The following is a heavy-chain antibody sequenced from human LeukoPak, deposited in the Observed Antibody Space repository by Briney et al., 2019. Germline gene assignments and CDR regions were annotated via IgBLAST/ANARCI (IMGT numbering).Heavy chain of an antibody. CDR3: ASFYGSGSYYRYYYYYGMDV. D-gene: IGHD3-10*01. CDR2: IYYSGST. CDR1: EFTFSSYS. Sequence: LRLSCAASEFTFSSYSMNWVRQPPGKGLEWIGYIYYSGSTYYNPSLKSRVTISVDTSKNQFSLKLSSVTAADTAVYYCASFYGSGSYYRYYYYYGMDVWGQGTTVTVSS. J-gene: IGHJ6*02. V-gene: IGHV4-30-4*08.